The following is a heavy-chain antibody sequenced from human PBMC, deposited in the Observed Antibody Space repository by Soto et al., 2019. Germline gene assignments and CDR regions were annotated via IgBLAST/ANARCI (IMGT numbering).Heavy chain of an antibody. D-gene: IGHD2-2*01. J-gene: IGHJ6*02. Sequence: GGSLRLSCAASGFTFSDYYMSWIRQAPGKGLEWVSFISSSNSYIQYADSVKGRFTISRDNAKNSLFLQMNSLRAEDTAVYYCAREGYCSSTTCRYGMDVWGQGTTVTVSS. CDR2: ISSSNSYI. V-gene: IGHV3-11*06. CDR1: GFTFSDYY. CDR3: AREGYCSSTTCRYGMDV.